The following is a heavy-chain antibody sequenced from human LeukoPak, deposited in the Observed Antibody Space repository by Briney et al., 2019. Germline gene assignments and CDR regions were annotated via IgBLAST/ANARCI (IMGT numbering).Heavy chain of an antibody. CDR3: ARWGGSGYYFDAVGFDY. J-gene: IGHJ4*02. V-gene: IGHV3-21*01. CDR1: GFTFSSYS. Sequence: GGSLRLSCAASGFTFSSYSMNWVRQAPGKGLDWVSSISSSSSYIYYADSVKGRFTISRDNAKNSLYLQMHSLRAEDTAVYYCARWGGSGYYFDAVGFDYWGQGTLVTVSS. CDR2: ISSSSSYI. D-gene: IGHD3-22*01.